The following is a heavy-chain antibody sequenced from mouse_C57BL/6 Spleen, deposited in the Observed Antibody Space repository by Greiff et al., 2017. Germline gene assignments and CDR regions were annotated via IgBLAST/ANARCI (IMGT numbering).Heavy chain of an antibody. J-gene: IGHJ4*01. CDR3: ARGVATGRYAMDY. Sequence: QVQLQQPGAELVKPGASVKLSCKASGYTFTSYWMHWVKQRPGQGLEWIGMIHPNSGSTNYNEKFKSKATLTVDKSSSTAYMQLSSLTSEDSAVYYCARGVATGRYAMDYWGQGTSVTVSS. CDR2: IHPNSGST. D-gene: IGHD1-1*01. CDR1: GYTFTSYW. V-gene: IGHV1-64*01.